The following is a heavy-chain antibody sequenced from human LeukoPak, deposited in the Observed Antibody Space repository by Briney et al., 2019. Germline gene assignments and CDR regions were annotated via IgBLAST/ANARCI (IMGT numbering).Heavy chain of an antibody. CDR2: CHYSGST. Sequence: SETLSLTCTVSGGCISSYYLSWIRQPPGKGLEWIGYCHYSGSTNSNPSLSGRVTFSVDRPKNQFSLKLTSVTAADTAVYYCARHSPRFLEYLDYWGQGTLVAVSS. J-gene: IGHJ4*02. D-gene: IGHD3-3*01. CDR1: GGCISSYY. V-gene: IGHV4-59*08. CDR3: ARHSPRFLEYLDY.